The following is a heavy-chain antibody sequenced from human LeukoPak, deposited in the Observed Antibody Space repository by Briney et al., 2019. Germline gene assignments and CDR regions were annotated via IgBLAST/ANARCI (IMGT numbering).Heavy chain of an antibody. D-gene: IGHD4-17*01. J-gene: IGHJ4*02. CDR1: GGSVTSGPNY. CDR2: IQTSGRV. CDR3: ARDRGNGDYGDYFDS. Sequence: SQTLSLTCSFSGGSVTSGPNYWNWIRRPAGKGLEWIGRIQTSGRVNYNPSLKSRVTVYLDTPKNLVSLQLTSVTAADTAVYYCARDRGNGDYGDYFDSWGQGTQVTVSS. V-gene: IGHV4-61*02.